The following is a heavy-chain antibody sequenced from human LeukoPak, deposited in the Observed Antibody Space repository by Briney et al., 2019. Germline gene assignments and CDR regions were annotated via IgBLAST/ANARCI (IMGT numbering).Heavy chain of an antibody. CDR2: IYTGGST. CDR1: GFTVSSNH. J-gene: IGHJ4*02. D-gene: IGHD3-22*01. Sequence: GGSLRLSCVVSGFTVSSNHMNWVRQAPGKGLEWVSIIYTGGSTDYADSVKGRFTISRDNSKNTLYLQMHSLGAEDTAVFFCARFYSSGYSFDYWGQGTPVTVSS. V-gene: IGHV3-66*02. CDR3: ARFYSSGYSFDY.